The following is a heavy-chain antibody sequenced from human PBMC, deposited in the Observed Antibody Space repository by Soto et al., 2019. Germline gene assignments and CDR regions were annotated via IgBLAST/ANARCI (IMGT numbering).Heavy chain of an antibody. Sequence: SETLSLTCTVSGGSISSSSYYWGWIRQPPGKGLEWIGSIYYSGSTYYNPSLKSRVTISVDTSKNQFSLKLSSVTAADTAVYYCARQGDGSGSYYNGAWYWGQGTLVTVSS. CDR2: IYYSGST. D-gene: IGHD3-10*01. V-gene: IGHV4-39*01. CDR1: GGSISSSSYY. CDR3: ARQGDGSGSYYNGAWY. J-gene: IGHJ4*02.